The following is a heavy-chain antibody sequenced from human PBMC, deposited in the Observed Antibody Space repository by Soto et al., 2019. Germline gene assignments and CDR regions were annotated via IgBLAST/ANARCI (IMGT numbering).Heavy chain of an antibody. V-gene: IGHV3-33*01. Sequence: VGSLNLSCATPVFPFSSYGMHWVRQAPGKGLEWVAVIWYDGSNKYYADSVKGRFTISRDNSKNTLYLQMNSLRAEDTAVYYCARDAYDSSGDLDYWDQGP. CDR1: VFPFSSYG. CDR2: IWYDGSNK. J-gene: IGHJ4*02. CDR3: ARDAYDSSGDLDY. D-gene: IGHD3-22*01.